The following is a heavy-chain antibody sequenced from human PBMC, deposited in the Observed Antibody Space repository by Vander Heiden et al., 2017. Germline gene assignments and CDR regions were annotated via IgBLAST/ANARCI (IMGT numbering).Heavy chain of an antibody. CDR3: ARAEASCGGDCYPPPYYFDY. D-gene: IGHD2-21*02. Sequence: QVQLVQSGAEVKKSGASVKVSCKASGYTFTRSNLHWVRQARGQGLEWMGVINPSFGTTTYAQRFQGRVTMTRDTSTGTVYMELSSLRSEDTAVYYCARAEASCGGDCYPPPYYFDYWGQGTLVTVSS. CDR2: INPSFGTT. J-gene: IGHJ4*02. CDR1: GYTFTRSN. V-gene: IGHV1-46*01.